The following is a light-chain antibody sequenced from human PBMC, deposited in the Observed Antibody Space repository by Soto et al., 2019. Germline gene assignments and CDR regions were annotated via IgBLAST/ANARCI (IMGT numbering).Light chain of an antibody. CDR3: APWEDSLSVPA. V-gene: IGLV1-44*01. CDR2: TND. CDR1: SSNVGRNT. Sequence: QSVLTQPASASGTPGQRVTISCSAGSSNVGRNTISWYQQLPGTAPKHLIYTNDQRPSGVPDRFSRSKSGTSGSLAISRLQSDDVAVYYGAPWEDSLSVPAFGGGTKLTVL. J-gene: IGLJ2*01.